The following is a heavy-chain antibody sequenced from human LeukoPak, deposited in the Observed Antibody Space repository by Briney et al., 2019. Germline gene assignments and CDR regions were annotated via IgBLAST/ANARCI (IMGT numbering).Heavy chain of an antibody. V-gene: IGHV7-4-1*02. J-gene: IGHJ4*02. Sequence: ASVKVSCKASGYTFTSFVINWVRQAPGQGPEWMGWVNTITGNPTYAQGFTGRFVFSLDTSVSTAYLQINNLKADDTAVYYCARDQDLRSGQYRRDFDYWGQGTLVTVSS. CDR1: GYTFTSFV. CDR3: ARDQDLRSGQYRRDFDY. D-gene: IGHD3-3*01. CDR2: VNTITGNP.